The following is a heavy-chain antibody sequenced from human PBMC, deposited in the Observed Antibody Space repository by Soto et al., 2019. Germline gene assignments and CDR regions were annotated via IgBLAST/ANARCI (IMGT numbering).Heavy chain of an antibody. V-gene: IGHV1-58*01. CDR2: IVVGSGNT. D-gene: IGHD2-21*02. CDR3: AAGSCGGDCYRSWYCYYGMDV. CDR1: GFTFTSSA. J-gene: IGHJ6*02. Sequence: SVKVSCKASGFTFTSSAVQWVRQARGQRLEWIGWIVVGSGNTNYAQKFQERVTITRDMSTSTAYMELSSLRSEDTAVYYCAAGSCGGDCYRSWYCYYGMDVWGQGTTVTVSS.